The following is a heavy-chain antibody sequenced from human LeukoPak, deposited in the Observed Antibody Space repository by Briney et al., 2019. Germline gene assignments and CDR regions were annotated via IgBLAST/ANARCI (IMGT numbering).Heavy chain of an antibody. CDR2: ICTSGST. CDR3: ARHAGDAYNPYYFDY. V-gene: IGHV4-4*09. J-gene: IGHJ4*02. D-gene: IGHD5-24*01. Sequence: SETLSLTCTVSGGSISSYYWSWIRQPPGKGLEWIGYICTSGSTNDNLSLQSRVTISVDTSKIQFSLKLSSVTAADTAMYYCARHAGDAYNPYYFDYWGQGTLVTVSS. CDR1: GGSISSYY.